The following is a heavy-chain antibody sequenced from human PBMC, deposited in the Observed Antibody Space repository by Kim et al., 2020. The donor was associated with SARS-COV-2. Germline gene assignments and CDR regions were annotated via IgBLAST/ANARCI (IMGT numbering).Heavy chain of an antibody. CDR1: PFTFNEHA. V-gene: IGHV3-9*01. CDR3: VKHINAGGADV. CDR2: FMWDGSRV. Sequence: GGSLRLSCVASPFTFNEHAMHWVRQVPGKGLEWVSGFMWDGSRVGYADSVRGRFTISRDNAKKSLFLQMNSLRPEDTALYYCVKHINAGGADVWGQGTTVIVSS. J-gene: IGHJ6*02. D-gene: IGHD1-26*01.